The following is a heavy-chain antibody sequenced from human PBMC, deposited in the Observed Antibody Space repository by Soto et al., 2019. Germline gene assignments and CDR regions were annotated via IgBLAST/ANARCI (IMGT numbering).Heavy chain of an antibody. Sequence: PSETLSLTCAVYGGSFRGYFWSWIRQPPGKGLEWIGEINHSGITSYSPSLGSRVTTSVDTPKNQFSLRLRSVTAADTAIYYCASRFCRDSYCRHVDYWGRGTLVTVSS. CDR1: GGSFRGYF. D-gene: IGHD3-22*01. V-gene: IGHV4-34*10. CDR3: ASRFCRDSYCRHVDY. J-gene: IGHJ4*02. CDR2: INHSGIT.